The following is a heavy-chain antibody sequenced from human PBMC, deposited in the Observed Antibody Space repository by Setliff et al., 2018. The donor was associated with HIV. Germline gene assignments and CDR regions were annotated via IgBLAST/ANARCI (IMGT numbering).Heavy chain of an antibody. J-gene: IGHJ4*02. CDR1: GYKFTGHH. CDR3: ARQDIPTGYYLFDY. D-gene: IGHD3-9*01. Sequence: VKVSCKASGYKFTGHHIQWMRQAPGQGLEWMGRINPNMGDTQYAQKFQGRIIMTRDTSINTVYMELSSLTSDDTTLYYCARQDIPTGYYLFDYWGQGTQVTVSS. CDR2: INPNMGDT. V-gene: IGHV1-2*06.